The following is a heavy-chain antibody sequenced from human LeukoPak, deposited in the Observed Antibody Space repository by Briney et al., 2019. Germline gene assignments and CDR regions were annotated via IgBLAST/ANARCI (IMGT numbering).Heavy chain of an antibody. Sequence: PGGSLRLSCAASGFTFSSDAMSWVRQAPGEGLEWVSAISGSGGSTYYTDSVKGRFTISRDNSKNTLYLQMNSLRAEDTAVSYCAKGPTVVTYYFDYWGQGTLVTVSS. CDR1: GFTFSSDA. CDR2: ISGSGGST. J-gene: IGHJ4*02. CDR3: AKGPTVVTYYFDY. D-gene: IGHD2-15*01. V-gene: IGHV3-23*01.